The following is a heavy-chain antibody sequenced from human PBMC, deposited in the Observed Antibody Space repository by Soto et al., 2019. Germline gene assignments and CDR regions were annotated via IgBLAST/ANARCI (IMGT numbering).Heavy chain of an antibody. CDR3: AKEVSLGSTVDLGY. D-gene: IGHD7-27*01. CDR2: ISGSGGST. Sequence: GGSLRLSCAASGFTFSIFAMSWVRQSPGKGLEWVSTISGSGGSTYYTDAVKGRFSISRDNSMGTLYLQMKSLRVEDTAIYYCAKEVSLGSTVDLGYWGQGTLVTVSS. V-gene: IGHV3-23*01. CDR1: GFTFSIFA. J-gene: IGHJ4*02.